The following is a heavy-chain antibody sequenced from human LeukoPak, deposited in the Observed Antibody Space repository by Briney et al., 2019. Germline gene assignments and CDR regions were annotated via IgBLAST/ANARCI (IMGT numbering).Heavy chain of an antibody. J-gene: IGHJ6*03. Sequence: SETLSLTCAVYGGSFSGYYWSWVRERPGEGGEWGGEINDSGGTNYHPSLKSPVTISVYTSKNQFSLKLGSVTAADTAVYHCARHGGQLGLDYYYYYMDVWGKGTTVTVSS. CDR2: INDSGGT. D-gene: IGHD1-1*01. CDR1: GGSFSGYY. V-gene: IGHV4-34*01. CDR3: ARHGGQLGLDYYYYYMDV.